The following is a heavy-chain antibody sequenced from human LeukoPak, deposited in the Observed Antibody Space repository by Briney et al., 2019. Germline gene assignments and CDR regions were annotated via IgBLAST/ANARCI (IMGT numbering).Heavy chain of an antibody. Sequence: SETLSLTCTVSGGSISSYYWSWIRQPAGKELEWIGRIYTSGSTNYNPSLKSRVTMSVDTSKNQFSLKLSSVTAADTAVYYCASDAPVSYYYDSSGYYWFDPWGQGTLVTVSS. V-gene: IGHV4-4*07. CDR3: ASDAPVSYYYDSSGYYWFDP. CDR1: GGSISSYY. CDR2: IYTSGST. D-gene: IGHD3-22*01. J-gene: IGHJ5*02.